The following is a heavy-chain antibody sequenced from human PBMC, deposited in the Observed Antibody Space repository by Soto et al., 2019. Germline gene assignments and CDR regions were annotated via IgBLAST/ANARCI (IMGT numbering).Heavy chain of an antibody. Sequence: GASVKVSCKASGGTFSSYAISWVRQAPGQGLEWMGGIIPIFGTANYAQKFQGRVTITADESTSTTYMELSSLRSEDTAVYYCARASSYYDILTGLPLWGQGTLVTVSS. V-gene: IGHV1-69*13. J-gene: IGHJ4*02. CDR1: GGTFSSYA. CDR2: IIPIFGTA. D-gene: IGHD3-9*01. CDR3: ARASSYYDILTGLPL.